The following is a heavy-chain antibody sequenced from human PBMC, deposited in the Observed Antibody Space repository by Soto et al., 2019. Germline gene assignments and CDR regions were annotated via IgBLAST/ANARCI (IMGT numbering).Heavy chain of an antibody. CDR3: ARSPYYYDSSNYYGY. D-gene: IGHD3-22*01. Sequence: GGSLRLSCAASGFTFSSYGMNWVRQAPGKGLEWVSYISSSSTTIYYAGSVKGRFTIFRDNAKNSLYLQLNSLRDEDTAVYYCARSPYYYDSSNYYGYWGQGTLVTVSS. CDR2: ISSSSTTI. V-gene: IGHV3-48*02. J-gene: IGHJ4*02. CDR1: GFTFSSYG.